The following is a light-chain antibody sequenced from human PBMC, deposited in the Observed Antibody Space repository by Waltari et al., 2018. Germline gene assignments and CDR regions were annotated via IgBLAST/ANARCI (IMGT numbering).Light chain of an antibody. CDR1: SSNIGGNS. V-gene: IGLV1-47*01. J-gene: IGLJ1*01. CDR2: KGN. CDR3: AAWDDSLSNFV. Sequence: QSVLTQPPSASGTPGQKVTISCSGGSSNIGGNSVYWYQQHPGTAPQLLTYKGNQRPSWVPDRFSGSKSGTSASLAISGLRSEDEGHYYCAAWDDSLSNFVFGTGTKVTVL.